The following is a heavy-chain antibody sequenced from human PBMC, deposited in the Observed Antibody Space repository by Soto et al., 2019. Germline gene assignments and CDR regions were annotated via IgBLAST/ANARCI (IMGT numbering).Heavy chain of an antibody. J-gene: IGHJ4*02. CDR3: ATVLNYDFWSGYKYYFDY. CDR1: GYTLSDLS. D-gene: IGHD3-3*01. V-gene: IGHV1-24*01. Sequence: ASVKVSCKVSGYTLSDLSMHWVRQAPGKGLEWMGGFDPEDGKTVYAQRIQGRVTMTEDTSTYTSYMELTNLRSEDTAVYYCATVLNYDFWSGYKYYFDYWGQGTLVTVSS. CDR2: FDPEDGKT.